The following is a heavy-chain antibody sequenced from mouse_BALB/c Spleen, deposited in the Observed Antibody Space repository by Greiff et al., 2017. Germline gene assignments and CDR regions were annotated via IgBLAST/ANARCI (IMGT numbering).Heavy chain of an antibody. Sequence: VQLQQSGPELVKPGASVKVSCKASGYAFTSYNMYWVKQSHGKSLEWIGYIDPYNGGTSYNQKFKGKATLTVDKSSSTAYMHLNSLTSEDSAVYYCARMGDYDGAWFAYWGQGTLVTVSA. V-gene: IGHV1S135*01. D-gene: IGHD2-4*01. CDR1: GYAFTSYN. CDR3: ARMGDYDGAWFAY. CDR2: IDPYNGGT. J-gene: IGHJ3*01.